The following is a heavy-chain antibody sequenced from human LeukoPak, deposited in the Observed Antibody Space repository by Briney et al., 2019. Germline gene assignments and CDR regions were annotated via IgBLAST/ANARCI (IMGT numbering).Heavy chain of an antibody. J-gene: IGHJ4*02. CDR1: GGSFSGYY. CDR3: ARVGNWGSSDY. V-gene: IGHV4-34*01. CDR2: IYYSGGT. Sequence: SETLSLTCAVYGGSFSGYYWSWIRQPPGKGLEWIGSIYYSGGTYYNPSLKSRVTISVDTSKNEFSLKLSSVTAADTAFYFCARVGNWGSSDYWGQGTLVTVSS. D-gene: IGHD7-27*01.